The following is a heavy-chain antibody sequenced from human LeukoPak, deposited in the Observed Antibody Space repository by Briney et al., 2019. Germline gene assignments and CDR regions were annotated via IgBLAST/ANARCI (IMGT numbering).Heavy chain of an antibody. V-gene: IGHV3-30*02. CDR3: ASGGSTRGTLDY. D-gene: IGHD1-26*01. CDR2: LRKDATYS. CDR1: GFPFSSYG. J-gene: IGHJ4*02. Sequence: GGSLRLSCAASGFPFSSYGMYWVRQTPDRGLEWVAYLRKDATYSNYVDSVRGRFTISRDNSKNTLELQMNSLRVEDTAVYYCASGGSTRGTLDYWGQGTLVTVSS.